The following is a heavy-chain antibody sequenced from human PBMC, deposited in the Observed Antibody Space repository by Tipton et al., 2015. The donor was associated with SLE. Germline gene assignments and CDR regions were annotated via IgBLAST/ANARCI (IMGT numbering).Heavy chain of an antibody. CDR1: GYTFTGYY. D-gene: IGHD5-12*01. CDR2: INPNSGGT. J-gene: IGHJ3*01. Sequence: QSGAEVKKPGASVKVSCKASGYTFTGYYMHWVRQAPGQGLEWMGRINPNSGGTNYAQKFQGRVAMTRDTSINTDYMELSGLRSDATDVYCCTRHMDIVPTEAFHLWGKGTKVSVSS. V-gene: IGHV1-2*05. CDR3: TRHMDIVPTEAFHL.